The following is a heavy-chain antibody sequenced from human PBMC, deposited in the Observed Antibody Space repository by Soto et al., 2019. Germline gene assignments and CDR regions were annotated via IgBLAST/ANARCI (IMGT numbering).Heavy chain of an antibody. CDR1: GYTFTGYY. J-gene: IGHJ4*02. Sequence: ASVKVSCKASGYTFTGYYMHWVRQAPGQRLVCMGLINPYSGGTNYAQKFQGWVTMTRDTSISTAYMELSRLKSDDTAVYFCASGREGVYYDSSGYYPFDYWGQGTLVTVSS. D-gene: IGHD3-22*01. V-gene: IGHV1-2*04. CDR2: INPYSGGT. CDR3: ASGREGVYYDSSGYYPFDY.